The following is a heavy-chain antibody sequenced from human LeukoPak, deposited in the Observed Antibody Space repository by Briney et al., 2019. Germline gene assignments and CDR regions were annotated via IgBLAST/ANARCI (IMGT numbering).Heavy chain of an antibody. J-gene: IGHJ6*02. D-gene: IGHD2-15*01. CDR3: AAGGLGWPLGYYYGMDV. V-gene: IGHV1-58*01. CDR2: IVVGSGNT. CDR1: GFTFTSSA. Sequence: ASVKVSCKASGFTFTSSAVQWGRQARGQRLEWIGWIVVGSGNTNYAQKFQERVTITRDMSTSTAYMELRSLRSEDTAVYYCAAGGLGWPLGYYYGMDVWGQGTTVSVS.